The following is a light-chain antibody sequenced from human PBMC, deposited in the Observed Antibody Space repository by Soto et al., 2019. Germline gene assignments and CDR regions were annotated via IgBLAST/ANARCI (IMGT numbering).Light chain of an antibody. V-gene: IGKV1-5*01. CDR3: QQYHSYSSWT. CDR2: DVS. J-gene: IGKJ1*01. CDR1: QSISFY. Sequence: DIQMTQSPSTLSASVGDRVTITCRASQSISFYLAWYQQKSGKAPKVLIYDVSTLESGVPLRFSGSGSGTEFTLTISSLQPDDFATYYCQQYHSYSSWTFGQGTKVEIK.